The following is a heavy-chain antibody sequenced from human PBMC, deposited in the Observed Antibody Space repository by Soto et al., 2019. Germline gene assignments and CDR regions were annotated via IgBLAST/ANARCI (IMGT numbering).Heavy chain of an antibody. D-gene: IGHD2-15*01. J-gene: IGHJ5*02. CDR3: ARVDCSGGSCFTSRFDP. CDR2: IYYSGST. V-gene: IGHV4-59*01. CDR1: GGSIGSYY. Sequence: PSETLSLTCSVSGGSIGSYYGSWIRQPPGKGLEWIGYIYYSGSTNYNPSLKSRVTISVDTSKNQFSLKLSSVTAADTAVYYCARVDCSGGSCFTSRFDPWGQGTLVTVSS.